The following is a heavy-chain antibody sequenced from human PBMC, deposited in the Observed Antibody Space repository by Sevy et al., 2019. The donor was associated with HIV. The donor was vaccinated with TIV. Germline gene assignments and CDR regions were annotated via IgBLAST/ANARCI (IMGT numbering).Heavy chain of an antibody. D-gene: IGHD3-22*01. Sequence: GGSLRLSCTASGFYFGIHWVRQAPGKGLEWVALIWYDGINKDYADSVKGRFTISRDNSKNTVFLQMNSLRAEDTGMYYFARWGNSSGIDYWGQGTLVTVSS. CDR3: ARWGNSSGIDY. CDR2: IWYDGINK. CDR1: GFYFG. J-gene: IGHJ4*02. V-gene: IGHV3-33*01.